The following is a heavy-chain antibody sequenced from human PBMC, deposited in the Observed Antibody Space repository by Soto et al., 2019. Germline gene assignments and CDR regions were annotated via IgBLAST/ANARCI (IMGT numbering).Heavy chain of an antibody. V-gene: IGHV1-69*06. CDR3: ARGPFSGDYYDSRGHYYYYGMDV. J-gene: IGHJ6*02. CDR2: IIPIFGTA. Sequence: WASVKVSCKASGGTFSSYAISWVRQAPGQGLEWMGGIIPIFGTANYAQKFQGRVTITADKSTSTAYMELSSLRSEDTAVYYCARGPFSGDYYDSRGHYYYYGMDVWGQGTTVTVSS. D-gene: IGHD3-22*01. CDR1: GGTFSSYA.